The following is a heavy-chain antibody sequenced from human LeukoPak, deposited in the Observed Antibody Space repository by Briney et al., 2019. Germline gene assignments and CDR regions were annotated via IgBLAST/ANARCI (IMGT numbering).Heavy chain of an antibody. Sequence: SETLSLTCTVSGDSISGNYWNWIRQPPGRGLEWIGYIHSSGSTNYNPSLKSRVTMSVDTSNNQFSLKLTSVTAADTAVYYCARNLGSGLDSWGQGILLTVSS. J-gene: IGHJ4*02. D-gene: IGHD6-19*01. V-gene: IGHV4-59*01. CDR2: IHSSGST. CDR1: GDSISGNY. CDR3: ARNLGSGLDS.